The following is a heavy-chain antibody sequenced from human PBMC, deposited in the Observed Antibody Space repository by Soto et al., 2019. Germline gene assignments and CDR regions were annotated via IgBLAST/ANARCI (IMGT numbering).Heavy chain of an antibody. J-gene: IGHJ6*02. CDR1: GGSISSGGYY. CDR2: IYYSGST. Sequence: PSAALSLTCTFSGGSISSGGYYWSWILQHPGKGLEWIGYIYYSGSTYYNPSLKSRVTISVDTSKNQFSLKLSSVTAADTAVYYCARERADYYGMDVWGQGTTVTVSS. V-gene: IGHV4-31*03. CDR3: ARERADYYGMDV.